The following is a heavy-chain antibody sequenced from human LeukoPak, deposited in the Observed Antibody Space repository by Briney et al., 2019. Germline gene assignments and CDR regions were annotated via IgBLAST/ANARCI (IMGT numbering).Heavy chain of an antibody. Sequence: GGSLRLFCAASGFTFSSYWMHWIRQAPGKGLVWVSRIHSDGSSTGYADSVKGRFTISRDNAKNTLYLQMNSLRAEDTAVYYCATGSGHAFDIWGQGTMVTVSS. CDR2: IHSDGSST. CDR1: GFTFSSYW. J-gene: IGHJ3*02. CDR3: ATGSGHAFDI. V-gene: IGHV3-74*01. D-gene: IGHD2-15*01.